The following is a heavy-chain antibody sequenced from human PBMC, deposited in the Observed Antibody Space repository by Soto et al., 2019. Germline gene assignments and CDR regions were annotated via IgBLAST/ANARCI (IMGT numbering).Heavy chain of an antibody. Sequence: PSETLSLTCSVSGGSISNYYWSLIRQPPGKGLEWIGFIYYSGSTNYNPSLKSRVTISVDTSKNQFSLKLSSVTAADTAVYYCAGSGYYHNSGMDVWGQGTTVTVSS. J-gene: IGHJ6*02. V-gene: IGHV4-59*12. CDR2: IYYSGST. CDR1: GGSISNYY. CDR3: AGSGYYHNSGMDV. D-gene: IGHD3-22*01.